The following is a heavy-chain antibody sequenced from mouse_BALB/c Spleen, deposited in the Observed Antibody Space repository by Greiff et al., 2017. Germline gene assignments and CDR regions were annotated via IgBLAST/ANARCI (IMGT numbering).Heavy chain of an antibody. CDR2: IDPSDSYT. Sequence: QVQLQQPGAELVKPGASVKMSCKASGYTFTSYWMHWVKQRPGQGLEWIGTIDPSDSYTSYNQKFKGKATLTVDTSSSTAYMQLSSLTSEDSAVYYCTRDYYGSSYYFDYWGQGTTLTVSS. CDR1: GYTFTSYW. CDR3: TRDYYGSSYYFDY. D-gene: IGHD1-1*01. V-gene: IGHV1S127*01. J-gene: IGHJ2*01.